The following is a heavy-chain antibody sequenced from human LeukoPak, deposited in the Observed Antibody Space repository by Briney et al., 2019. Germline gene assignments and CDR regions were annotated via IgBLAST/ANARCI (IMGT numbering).Heavy chain of an antibody. CDR2: ISSPGNTI. CDR3: ARDRSSTAAPSLSY. V-gene: IGHV3-48*02. D-gene: IGHD6-13*01. J-gene: IGHJ4*02. Sequence: PGGSLRLSCAASGFTFSSYGMNWVRQAPGKGLEWVSYISSPGNTIYYADSVKVRFTISRDNGKNSLYLQMNSLRDEDTAVYYCARDRSSTAAPSLSYWGQGTLVTVSS. CDR1: GFTFSSYG.